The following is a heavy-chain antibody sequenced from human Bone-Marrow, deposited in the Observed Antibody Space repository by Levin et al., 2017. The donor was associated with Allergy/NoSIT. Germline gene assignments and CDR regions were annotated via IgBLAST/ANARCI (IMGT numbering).Heavy chain of an antibody. V-gene: IGHV3-9*01. CDR3: AKVILVAPSLVSGWVFDY. D-gene: IGHD6-25*01. CDR2: ISWNSGRA. Sequence: PGGSLRLSCATSGFNFDDFDMHWVRQAPGKGLEWVSVISWNSGRADYADSVRGRFTISRDNAKRSLDLQMTGLRPDDTAFYYCAKVILVAPSLVSGWVFDYWGQGALVTVSA. J-gene: IGHJ4*02. CDR1: GFNFDDFD.